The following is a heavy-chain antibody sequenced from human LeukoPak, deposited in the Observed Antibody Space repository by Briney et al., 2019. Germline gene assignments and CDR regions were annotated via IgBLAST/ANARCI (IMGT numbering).Heavy chain of an antibody. J-gene: IGHJ6*02. CDR1: GFTFSSYW. V-gene: IGHV3-74*01. Sequence: TGGSLRLSCAASGFTFSSYWMSWVRQAPGKGLLWVSRINSDGSATIYADSVRGRFTISRDNAKNTLYLQMSGLRVEDTAVYHCASDSPYYGMDVWGQGTTVTVSS. CDR2: INSDGSAT. CDR3: ASDSPYYGMDV.